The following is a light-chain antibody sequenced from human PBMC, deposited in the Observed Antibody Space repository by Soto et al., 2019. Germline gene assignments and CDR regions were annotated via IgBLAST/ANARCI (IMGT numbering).Light chain of an antibody. CDR1: STDFVSYNR. Sequence: QSALTQPPSVPGSPGQSVTISCTGTSTDFVSYNRVSWYQQPPGTAPNLMIYEVSKRPSGVPDRFSGSKSGNTASLTISGLQAADEADYYCSLYTSENAYVFGAGTKVTVL. J-gene: IGLJ1*01. CDR3: SLYTSENAYV. V-gene: IGLV2-18*01. CDR2: EVS.